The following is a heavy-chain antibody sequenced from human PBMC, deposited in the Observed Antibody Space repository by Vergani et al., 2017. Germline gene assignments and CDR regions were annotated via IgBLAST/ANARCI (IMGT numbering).Heavy chain of an antibody. Sequence: VQLEESGPGLVKPSETLSPTCTVPGGSFNTYYWSWIRQSPGKGLEWIGYIYSTGSTNYNPSLNSRITMSVDTSKNQFSLKVRSVTAADTAVYFCAGVMNRDGASTGYHLEGMDIWGQGTTVTISS. V-gene: IGHV4-59*13. CDR3: AGVMNRDGASTGYHLEGMDI. D-gene: IGHD3-9*01. J-gene: IGHJ6*02. CDR2: IYSTGST. CDR1: GGSFNTYY.